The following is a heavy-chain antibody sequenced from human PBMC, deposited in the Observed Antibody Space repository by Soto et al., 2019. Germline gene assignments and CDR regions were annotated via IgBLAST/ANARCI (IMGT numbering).Heavy chain of an antibody. Sequence: GGSLRLSCAASGFTFSSYAMSWVRQAPGKGLEWVSTISGSGGNAYYADSVKGRFSISRYNSKNTLRLQMNSLRADDTAVYYCAKDGASGSYPPYYYFGMDVWGQGTTVTVSS. CDR3: AKDGASGSYPPYYYFGMDV. J-gene: IGHJ6*02. D-gene: IGHD1-26*01. CDR2: ISGSGGNA. CDR1: GFTFSSYA. V-gene: IGHV3-23*01.